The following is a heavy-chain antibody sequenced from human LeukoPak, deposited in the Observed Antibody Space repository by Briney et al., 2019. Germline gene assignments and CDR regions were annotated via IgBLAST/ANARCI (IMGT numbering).Heavy chain of an antibody. CDR2: ISYDGSNK. CDR3: ARPKYYSSGLAGLDI. D-gene: IGHD3-10*01. Sequence: GGSLRLSCAASGFTFSSYGMHWVRQAPGKGLEWVAVISYDGSNKYYADSVKGRFTISRDNAKNSLYLQMNSLRPEDTAVYYCARPKYYSSGLAGLDIWGQGTMVTVS. V-gene: IGHV3-30*03. J-gene: IGHJ3*02. CDR1: GFTFSSYG.